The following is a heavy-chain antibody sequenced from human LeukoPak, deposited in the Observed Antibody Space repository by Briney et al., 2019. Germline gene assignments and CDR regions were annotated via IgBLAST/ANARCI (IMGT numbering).Heavy chain of an antibody. D-gene: IGHD3-22*01. V-gene: IGHV3-21*01. J-gene: IGHJ4*02. CDR2: ISSSSSYI. Sequence: GGSLRLSCAASGFTFSSYSMNWVRQAPGKGLEWVSSISSSSSYIYYADSVKGRFTISRDNAKNSLYLQMNSLRAEDTAVYYCALRDSTGYYPDYWGQGTLVTVSS. CDR1: GFTFSSYS. CDR3: ALRDSTGYYPDY.